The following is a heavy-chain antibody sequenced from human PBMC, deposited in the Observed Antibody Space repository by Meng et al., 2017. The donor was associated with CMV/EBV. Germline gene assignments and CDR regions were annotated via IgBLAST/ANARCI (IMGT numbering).Heavy chain of an antibody. J-gene: IGHJ4*02. CDR2: IYYSGST. CDR3: AREGHFWSGYADY. V-gene: IGHV4-31*03. Sequence: LRLSCTVSGGSISSSSYYWGWIRQPPGKGLEWIGYIYYSGSTYYNPSLKSRVTISVDTSKNQFSLKLSSVTAADTAVYYCAREGHFWSGYADYWGQGTLVTVSS. D-gene: IGHD3-3*02. CDR1: GGSISSSSYY.